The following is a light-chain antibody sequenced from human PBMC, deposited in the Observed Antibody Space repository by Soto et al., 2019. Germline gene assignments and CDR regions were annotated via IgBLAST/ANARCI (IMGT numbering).Light chain of an antibody. Sequence: EIVLTQSPATLSLSPGERATLSCRASQSVSSDLAWYQQKPGQAPRLLIYDASNRATGIPARFSGSESGTDFILTISSLEPEDFAVYYCQQRSNWPRTFGQGTKLETK. V-gene: IGKV3-11*01. CDR3: QQRSNWPRT. CDR2: DAS. J-gene: IGKJ2*01. CDR1: QSVSSD.